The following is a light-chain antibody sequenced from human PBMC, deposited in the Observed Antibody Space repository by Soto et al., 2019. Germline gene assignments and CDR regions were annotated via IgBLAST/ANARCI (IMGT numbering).Light chain of an antibody. CDR3: QQSYSAPYT. CDR1: QSIRNY. V-gene: IGKV1-39*01. J-gene: IGKJ2*01. Sequence: DIHMTQSPSSLSASVGDRVTITCRASQSIRNYLNWYQQKPGKAPKLLIYAASSLQSGVPSRFSGSGSGTDFTLTFSSLQPEDFATYYCQQSYSAPYTFGQGTKLEIK. CDR2: AAS.